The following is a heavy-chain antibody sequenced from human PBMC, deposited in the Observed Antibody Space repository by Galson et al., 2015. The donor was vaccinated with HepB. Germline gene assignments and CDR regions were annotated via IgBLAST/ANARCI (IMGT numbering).Heavy chain of an antibody. CDR1: GDSVSSNSAA. J-gene: IGHJ4*02. CDR2: TYYRSKWYN. Sequence: CAISGDSVSSNSAAWNWIRQSPSRGLEWLGRTYYRSKWYNDYAVSVKSRITINPDTSKNQFSLQLNSVTPEDTAVYYCARGTYDSSGLWHVAPQYYFDYWGQGTLVTVSS. CDR3: ARGTYDSSGLWHVAPQYYFDY. V-gene: IGHV6-1*01. D-gene: IGHD3-22*01.